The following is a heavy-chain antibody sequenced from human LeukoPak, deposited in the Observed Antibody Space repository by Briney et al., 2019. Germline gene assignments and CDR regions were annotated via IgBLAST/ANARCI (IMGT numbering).Heavy chain of an antibody. J-gene: IGHJ4*02. D-gene: IGHD2/OR15-2a*01. Sequence: SETLSLTCTVSGGSISGYYWTWIRQPAGKGLEWIGRIYTSGSTSFNPSLKSRVTMSVDTSKNQFSLNLNSVTAADTAVYYCAKNEKGTFDYWGQGTLVTVSS. CDR3: AKNEKGTFDY. V-gene: IGHV4-4*07. CDR1: GGSISGYY. CDR2: IYTSGST.